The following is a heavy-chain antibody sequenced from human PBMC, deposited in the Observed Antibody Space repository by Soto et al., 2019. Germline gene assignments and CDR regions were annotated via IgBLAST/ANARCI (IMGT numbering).Heavy chain of an antibody. CDR1: GYIFTNYW. J-gene: IGHJ5*02. V-gene: IGHV5-51*01. CDR3: ARGGPLGARREDWFAP. CDR2: IYPGDSDT. Sequence: PGESLKISCNASGYIFTNYWIGWVRQMPGKGLEWMGIIYPGDSDTRYSPSFQGQVTISADKSISTAYLQWSSLKASDTAMYYCARGGPLGARREDWFAPWGQGTLVTVSS. D-gene: IGHD1-26*01.